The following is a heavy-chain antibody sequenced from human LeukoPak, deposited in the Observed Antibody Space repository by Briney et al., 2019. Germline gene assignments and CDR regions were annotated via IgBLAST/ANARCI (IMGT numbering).Heavy chain of an antibody. Sequence: PSETLSLTCTVSGGSISSSSYYWGWIRQPPGKGLEWIGSIYYSGSTYYNPSLKSRVTISVDTSKNQFSLKLSSVTAADTAVYYCARVYYDSSGYPYYFDYWGQGTLVTVSS. D-gene: IGHD3-22*01. CDR3: ARVYYDSSGYPYYFDY. CDR2: IYYSGST. CDR1: GGSISSSSYY. V-gene: IGHV4-39*07. J-gene: IGHJ4*02.